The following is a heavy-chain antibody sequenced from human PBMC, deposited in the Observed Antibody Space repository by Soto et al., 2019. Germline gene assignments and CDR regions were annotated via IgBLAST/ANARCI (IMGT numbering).Heavy chain of an antibody. J-gene: IGHJ6*02. V-gene: IGHV3-48*02. CDR2: ISSSSSTI. CDR3: ARDLAGTFYYYYYGMDV. CDR1: GFTFSSYS. Sequence: EVQLVESGGCLVQPGGSLRLSCAASGFTFSSYSMNWVRQAPGKGLEWVSYISSSSSTIYYADSVKGRFTISRDNAKNSLYLQMNSLRDEYTAVYYCARDLAGTFYYYYYGMDVWGQGTTVTVSS. D-gene: IGHD6-13*01.